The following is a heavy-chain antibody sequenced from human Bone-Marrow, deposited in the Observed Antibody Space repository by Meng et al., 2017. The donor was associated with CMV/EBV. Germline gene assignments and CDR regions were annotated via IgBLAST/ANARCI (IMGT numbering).Heavy chain of an antibody. CDR1: GYTFTGYY. CDR2: INPNSGGT. Sequence: ASVKVSCKASGYTFTGYYMHWVRQAPGQGLEWMGWINPNSGGTNYAQKFQGRVTMTRDTSISTAYMELSRLRSDDTAVYYCARDVGSGYYGVFNWFDPWGQGTLVTVSS. J-gene: IGHJ5*02. D-gene: IGHD3-22*01. V-gene: IGHV1-2*02. CDR3: ARDVGSGYYGVFNWFDP.